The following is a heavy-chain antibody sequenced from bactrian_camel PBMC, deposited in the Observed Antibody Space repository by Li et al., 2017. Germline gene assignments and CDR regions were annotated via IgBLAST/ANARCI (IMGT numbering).Heavy chain of an antibody. D-gene: IGHD7*01. Sequence: QLVESGGGSVLAGGSLKLSCEVRGYIFSKCGMGWYRQAPGKERELVSTITDGIATYADSVKGRFTISKDNANNTLYLQMDSLKSEDTAVYFCAALGAPTIATPTGAGGPRSPSP. CDR3: AALGAPTIATPT. V-gene: IGHV3S53*01. CDR1: GYIFSKCG. J-gene: IGHJ4*01. CDR2: ITDGIA.